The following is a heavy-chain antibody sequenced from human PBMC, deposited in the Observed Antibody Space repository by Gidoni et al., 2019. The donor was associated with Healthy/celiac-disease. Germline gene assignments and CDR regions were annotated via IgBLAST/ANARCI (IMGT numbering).Heavy chain of an antibody. CDR3: ARDHHSGYDYGNYYYGMDV. Sequence: QVQLVESGGGVVQPGRSLRLSCAASGFTFSSYGMHWVRQAPGKGLEWVAVIWYDGSNKYYADSVKGRFTISRDNSKNTLYLQMNSLRAEDTAVYYCARDHHSGYDYGNYYYGMDVWGQGTTVTVSS. J-gene: IGHJ6*02. CDR2: IWYDGSNK. D-gene: IGHD5-12*01. CDR1: GFTFSSYG. V-gene: IGHV3-33*01.